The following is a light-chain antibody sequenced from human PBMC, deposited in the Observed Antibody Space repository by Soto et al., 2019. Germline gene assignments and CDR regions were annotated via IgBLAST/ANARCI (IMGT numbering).Light chain of an antibody. J-gene: IGKJ2*01. V-gene: IGKV3-11*01. CDR3: QRRSNWFYT. CDR2: DAS. Sequence: EIVLTQSPATLSLSPGERATLSCSASQSVSSYLAWYQQKPGQAPRLLIYDASNRATGIPARFSGSGSGTDFTLTISSLEPEDFAVYYCQRRSNWFYTFGQGTKLEIK. CDR1: QSVSSY.